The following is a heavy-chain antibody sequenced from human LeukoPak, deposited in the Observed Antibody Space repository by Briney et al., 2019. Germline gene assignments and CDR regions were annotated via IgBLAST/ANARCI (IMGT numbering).Heavy chain of an antibody. CDR2: ISAYNGNT. D-gene: IGHD5-18*01. J-gene: IGHJ4*02. V-gene: IGHV1-18*01. CDR3: ARAGLLDGYSYRYRYFDH. Sequence: ASVKVSCKASGYTVTSYGISWVRQAPGQGLEWMGWISAYNGNTNYAQKLQGRVTMTTDTSTSTAYMELRSLGSDDTAVYYCARAGLLDGYSYRYRYFDHWGQGTLVTVSS. CDR1: GYTVTSYG.